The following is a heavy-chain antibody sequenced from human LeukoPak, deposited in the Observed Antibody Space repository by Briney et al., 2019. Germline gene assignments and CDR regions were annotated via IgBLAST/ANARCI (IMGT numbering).Heavy chain of an antibody. V-gene: IGHV3-48*04. CDR1: GFRFSSYA. Sequence: GGSLRLSCAASGFRFSSYAMCWVRQAPGKGLEWVSYISSSSSVIYFADSVKGRFTISRDNAKNSLYLQMNSLRVEDTAVYYCARGRDLFDSWGQGTLVTVSS. J-gene: IGHJ4*02. CDR3: ARGRDLFDS. CDR2: ISSSSSVI.